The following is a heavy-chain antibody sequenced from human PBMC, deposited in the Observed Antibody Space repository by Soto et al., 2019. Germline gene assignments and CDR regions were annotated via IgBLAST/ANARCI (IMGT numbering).Heavy chain of an antibody. J-gene: IGHJ4*02. D-gene: IGHD6-13*01. V-gene: IGHV4-34*01. Sequence: SETLSLTCAVYGGSFSGYYWSWIRQPPGKGLEWIGEINHSGSTNYNPSLKSRVTISVDTSKNQFSLKLSSVTAADTAVYYCAIGSSSWFTIFFDYWGQGTLVTVSS. CDR1: GGSFSGYY. CDR3: AIGSSSWFTIFFDY. CDR2: INHSGST.